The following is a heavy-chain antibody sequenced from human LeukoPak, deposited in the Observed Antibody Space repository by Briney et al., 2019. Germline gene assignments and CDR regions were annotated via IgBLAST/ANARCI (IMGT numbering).Heavy chain of an antibody. CDR2: TKSKAKSYAT. Sequence: PGGSLRFSCAASGFTFSDQYIDWVRQAPGKGLEWVGRTKSKAKSYATEYAASVRGRFTISRDDSKNLVYLQMNSLKTEDTAVYYCARDGGEGGKSAFDIWGQGTMVTVSS. J-gene: IGHJ3*02. V-gene: IGHV3-72*01. CDR3: ARDGGEGGKSAFDI. CDR1: GFTFSDQY. D-gene: IGHD3-16*01.